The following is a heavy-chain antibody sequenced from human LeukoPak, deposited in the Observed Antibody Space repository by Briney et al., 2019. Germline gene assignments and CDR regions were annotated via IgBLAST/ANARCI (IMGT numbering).Heavy chain of an antibody. V-gene: IGHV3-15*01. J-gene: IGHJ6*04. CDR1: GFTFSNAW. CDR3: TTAPGVVVVAATHYYYGMDV. CDR2: IKSKTDGGTT. Sequence: GGSLRLSCAASGFTFSNAWMSWVRQAPGKGLEWVGRIKSKTDGGTTDYAAPVKGRSTISRDDSKNTLYLQMNSLKTEDTAVYYCTTAPGVVVVAATHYYYGMDVWGKGTTVTVSS. D-gene: IGHD2-15*01.